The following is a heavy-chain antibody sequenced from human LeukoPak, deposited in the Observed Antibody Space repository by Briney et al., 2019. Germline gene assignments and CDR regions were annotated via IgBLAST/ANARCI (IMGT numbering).Heavy chain of an antibody. D-gene: IGHD6-19*01. V-gene: IGHV3-30*02. CDR2: IRNDGSNT. CDR3: AKAGGWYALYHMDV. Sequence: PGGSLRLSCTLSGFTFSTYAMHWVPQAPGKGRVGGAFIRNDGSNTTNADSVKPRFTIPRHTPKTTLFLHMNRLRPQDTSVYYCAKAGGWYALYHMDVWGTGTMVTVSS. CDR1: GFTFSTYA. J-gene: IGHJ6*03.